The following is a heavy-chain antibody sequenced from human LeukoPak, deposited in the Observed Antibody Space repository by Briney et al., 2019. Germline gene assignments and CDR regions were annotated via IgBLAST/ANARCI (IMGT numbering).Heavy chain of an antibody. Sequence: ASVNVSCKASGYIFTNYGISWVRQAPGQGLEWMGWISAYSGHTNYAQKFQGRVTMTTETSTTTVYMELRSLRSDDTAVYYCARAGGGIAVAANNWFDPWGQGTLVTVSS. CDR3: ARAGGGIAVAANNWFDP. V-gene: IGHV1-18*04. CDR1: GYIFTNYG. J-gene: IGHJ5*02. CDR2: ISAYSGHT. D-gene: IGHD6-19*01.